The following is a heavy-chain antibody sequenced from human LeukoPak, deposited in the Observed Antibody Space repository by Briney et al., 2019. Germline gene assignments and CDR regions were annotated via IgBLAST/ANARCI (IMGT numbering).Heavy chain of an antibody. CDR3: ARGGYDFWSGYSGPFDP. Sequence: SETLSLTCTVSGGSISSYYWSWIRQPAGKGLEWVGRIYTSGSTNYNPSLKSRVTMSVDMSKNQFSLKLSSVTAADTAVYYCARGGYDFWSGYSGPFDPWGQGTLVTVSS. V-gene: IGHV4-4*07. D-gene: IGHD3-3*01. J-gene: IGHJ5*02. CDR1: GGSISSYY. CDR2: IYTSGST.